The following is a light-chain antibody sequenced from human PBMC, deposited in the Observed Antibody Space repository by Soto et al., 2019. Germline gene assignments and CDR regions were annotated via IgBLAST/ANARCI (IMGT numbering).Light chain of an antibody. CDR1: QSLLHSNGYTY. Sequence: DIVMTQSPLSLPVTPGEPASISCRSSQSLLHSNGYTYLDWYLQKPGQSPQLLIYLGSNRAYGVPDRVSGSGSGTDFTLKISRVEAEAVGVYYRIQALQTPPITFGQGTRLEIK. V-gene: IGKV2-28*01. J-gene: IGKJ5*01. CDR2: LGS. CDR3: IQALQTPPIT.